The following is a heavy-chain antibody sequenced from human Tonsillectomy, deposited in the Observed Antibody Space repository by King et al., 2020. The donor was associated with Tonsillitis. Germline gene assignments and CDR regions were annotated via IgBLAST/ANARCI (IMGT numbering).Heavy chain of an antibody. CDR1: GFDFSSYG. D-gene: IGHD6-19*01. Sequence: QLVQSGGGVVQPGGSLRLSCASSGFDFSSYGMHWVRQAPGKGLQWVAVISFDARRENYADSVRGRFTTSRDNSEKTLYLQMNSLRAEDTAVYYCARERLYSSGWGIDYWGQGSLVTVSS. J-gene: IGHJ4*02. V-gene: IGHV3-33*05. CDR3: ARERLYSSGWGIDY. CDR2: ISFDARRE.